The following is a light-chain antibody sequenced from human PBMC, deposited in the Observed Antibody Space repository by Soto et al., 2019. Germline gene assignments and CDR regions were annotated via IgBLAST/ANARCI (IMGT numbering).Light chain of an antibody. CDR3: LLFNTYPQA. Sequence: ALQLTQSPSSLSASIGDRVTITCRARQGIGSALAWYQQAPGKPPKLLIFDAPTLENGVPSRFSGGGSGTDFTLTISSLQPEDFATYYCLLFNTYPQAFGGGTKVEIK. CDR1: QGIGSA. J-gene: IGKJ4*01. V-gene: IGKV1-13*02. CDR2: DAP.